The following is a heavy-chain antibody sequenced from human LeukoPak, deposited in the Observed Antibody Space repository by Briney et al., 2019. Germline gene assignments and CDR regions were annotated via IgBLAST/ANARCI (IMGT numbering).Heavy chain of an antibody. CDR2: IKTDGSEE. CDR1: GISFSSLR. J-gene: IGHJ2*01. D-gene: IGHD2-15*01. V-gene: IGHV3-7*01. CDR3: AGGQGWHFDL. Sequence: GGSLRLSCAASGISFSSLRMNWFRQAPGKGLEWVADIKTDGSEEHYVASVKGRFTISRDNAKTSLYLQMNSLRAEDTAVYYCAGGQGWHFDLWGRGTLITVSS.